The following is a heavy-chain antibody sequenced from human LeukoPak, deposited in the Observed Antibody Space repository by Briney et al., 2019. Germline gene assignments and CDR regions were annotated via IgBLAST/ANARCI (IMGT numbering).Heavy chain of an antibody. D-gene: IGHD2-15*01. Sequence: GRSLRLSCAASGFTFSSYGMHWVRQAPGKGLEWVAVIWYDGSNKYYADSVKGRFTISRDNSKDTLYLQMNSLRAEDTAVYYCARDHGYCSSGSCYYYYGMDVWGQGTTVTVSS. CDR3: ARDHGYCSSGSCYYYYGMDV. J-gene: IGHJ6*02. V-gene: IGHV3-33*01. CDR2: IWYDGSNK. CDR1: GFTFSSYG.